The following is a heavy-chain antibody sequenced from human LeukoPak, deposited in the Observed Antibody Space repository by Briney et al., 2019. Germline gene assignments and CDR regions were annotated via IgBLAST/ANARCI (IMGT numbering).Heavy chain of an antibody. V-gene: IGHV3-30-3*01. D-gene: IGHD2-2*01. CDR2: ISYDGSNK. J-gene: IGHJ4*02. CDR1: GFTFSSYA. CDR3: ARVGGSTSLNFDY. Sequence: PGGSLRLSCAASGFTFSSYAMHWVRQAPGKGLEWVAVISYDGSNKYYADSVKGRFTISRDNSKNTLYLQMNSLRAEDTAVYYCARVGGSTSLNFDYWGQGTLVTVSS.